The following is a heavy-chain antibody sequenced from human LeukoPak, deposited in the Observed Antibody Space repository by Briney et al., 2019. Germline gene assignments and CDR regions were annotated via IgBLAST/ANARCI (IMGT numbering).Heavy chain of an antibody. CDR3: ARVKLGYCSSTSCYGWFDP. CDR2: IYHSGST. CDR1: GYSISSGYY. D-gene: IGHD2-2*01. Sequence: PSETLSLTCTVSGYSISSGYYWGWIRQPPGKGLEWIGSIYHSGSTYYNPSLKSRVTISVDTSKNQFSLKLSSVTAADTAVYYCARVKLGYCSSTSCYGWFDPWGQGTLVTVSS. J-gene: IGHJ5*02. V-gene: IGHV4-38-2*02.